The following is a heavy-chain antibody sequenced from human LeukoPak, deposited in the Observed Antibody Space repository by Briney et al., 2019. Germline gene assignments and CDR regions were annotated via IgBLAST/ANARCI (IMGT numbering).Heavy chain of an antibody. CDR1: GFTFSSYW. D-gene: IGHD5-24*01. V-gene: IGHV3-7*03. Sequence: GGSLRLSCAASGFTFSSYWMSWVRQAPGKGLEWVANIKQDGSEKYYVDSVKGRFTISRDNAKNSLYLQMNSLRAEDTAVYYCARDSRDGYNHYYYYYGMDVWGQGTTVTVSS. CDR3: ARDSRDGYNHYYYYYGMDV. CDR2: IKQDGSEK. J-gene: IGHJ6*02.